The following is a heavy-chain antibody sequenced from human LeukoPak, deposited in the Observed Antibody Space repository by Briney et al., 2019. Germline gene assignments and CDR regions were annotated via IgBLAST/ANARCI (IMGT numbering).Heavy chain of an antibody. V-gene: IGHV5-51*01. J-gene: IGHJ6*03. D-gene: IGHD4-17*01. Sequence: GESLKISCKGSGYSFTSYWIGWVRQMPGKGLEWMGIIYLGDSDTRYSPSFQGQVTISADKSISTAYLQWSSLKASDTAMYYCARRKTTVTPQGYYYYMDVWGKGTTVTVSS. CDR1: GYSFTSYW. CDR3: ARRKTTVTPQGYYYYMDV. CDR2: IYLGDSDT.